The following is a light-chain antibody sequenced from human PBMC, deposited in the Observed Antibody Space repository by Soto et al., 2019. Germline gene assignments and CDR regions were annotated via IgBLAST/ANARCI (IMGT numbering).Light chain of an antibody. V-gene: IGKV3-15*01. CDR3: QQVSAWPLT. J-gene: IGKJ4*01. CDR1: QTIRSN. CDR2: DAS. Sequence: EVVMTQSPGTLSVSPGERATLSCRASQTIRSNLAWYQQKPGQAPRLLIFDASKRATGIPARFSGGGSGTEFTLTISILQSEDFAVYYCQQVSAWPLTFGGGTTVEIK.